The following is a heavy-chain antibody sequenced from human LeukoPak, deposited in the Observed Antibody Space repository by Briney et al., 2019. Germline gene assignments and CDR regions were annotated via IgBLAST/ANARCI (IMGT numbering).Heavy chain of an antibody. D-gene: IGHD7-27*01. CDR1: GGTFSSYA. CDR3: ARDEGNWGSGKFDY. J-gene: IGHJ4*02. CDR2: IIPILGIA. V-gene: IGHV1-69*04. Sequence: SVKVSCKASGGTFSSYAISWVRQAPGQGLEWMGRIIPILGIANYAQKFQGRVTITADKSTSTAYMELSSLRSEDTAVYYCARDEGNWGSGKFDYWGQGTLVTVSS.